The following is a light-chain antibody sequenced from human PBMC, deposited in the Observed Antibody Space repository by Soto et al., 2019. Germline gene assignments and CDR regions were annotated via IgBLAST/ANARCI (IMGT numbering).Light chain of an antibody. CDR3: QQYGSSFTWT. Sequence: EIVLTQSPGTLSVSPGARSTLSFMSIQSVSSSYLAWYQQKPGQAPRLLIYGASSRATGIPDRFSGSGSGTDFTLTISRLEPEDFAVYYCQQYGSSFTWTFGQGTKVDI. J-gene: IGKJ1*01. CDR1: QSVSSSY. V-gene: IGKV3-20*01. CDR2: GAS.